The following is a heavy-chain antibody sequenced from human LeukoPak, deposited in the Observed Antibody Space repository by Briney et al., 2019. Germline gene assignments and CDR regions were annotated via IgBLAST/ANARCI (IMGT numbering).Heavy chain of an antibody. CDR1: GFTFSSYG. J-gene: IGHJ4*02. CDR3: ARADEYRSEYYFDY. V-gene: IGHV3-30*03. D-gene: IGHD6-6*01. CDR2: ISYDGSNK. Sequence: GGSLRLSCAASGFTFSSYGMHWVRQAPGKGLEWVAVISYDGSNKYYADSVKGRFTISRDNSKNTLYLQMNSLRADDTAVYYCARADEYRSEYYFDYWGQGTLVTVSS.